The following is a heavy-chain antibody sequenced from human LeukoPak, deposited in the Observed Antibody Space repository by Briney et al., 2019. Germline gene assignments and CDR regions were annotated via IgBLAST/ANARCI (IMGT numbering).Heavy chain of an antibody. CDR1: GYTFTGYY. D-gene: IGHD3-22*01. J-gene: IGHJ6*02. V-gene: IGHV1-2*02. CDR3: ARDLYYDSSDYSDHGMHV. CDR2: INPNSGGT. Sequence: ASVTVSCKASGYTFTGYYMHWVRQAPGQGLEWMGWINPNSGGTNYAQKFQGRVTMTRDTSISTAYMELSRLRSDDTAVYYCARDLYYDSSDYSDHGMHVWGQGDTFTVSS.